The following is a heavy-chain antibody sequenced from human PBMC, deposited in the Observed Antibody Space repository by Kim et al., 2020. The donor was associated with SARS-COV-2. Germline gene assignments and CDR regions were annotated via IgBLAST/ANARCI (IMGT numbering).Heavy chain of an antibody. V-gene: IGHV3-64*01. CDR3: ARAVYSYGYYFDY. Sequence: YANSVKGRLPITRDNSKHTLYLQMGSLRAEDMAVYYCARAVYSYGYYFDYWGQGTLVTVSS. D-gene: IGHD5-18*01. J-gene: IGHJ4*02.